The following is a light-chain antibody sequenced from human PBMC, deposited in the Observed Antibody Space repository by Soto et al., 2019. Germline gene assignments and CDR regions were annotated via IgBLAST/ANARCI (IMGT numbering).Light chain of an antibody. Sequence: IQLTQSPSSLSASVGDRVTVTCRASQDINKFLAWFQQKPGKAPNLLIFSASTLQSAVPSRFSGGGSGTDFTLTIDSLQPEDVATYYCQQLKTYPYTFGQGTKLEIK. V-gene: IGKV1-9*01. CDR2: SAS. J-gene: IGKJ2*01. CDR3: QQLKTYPYT. CDR1: QDINKF.